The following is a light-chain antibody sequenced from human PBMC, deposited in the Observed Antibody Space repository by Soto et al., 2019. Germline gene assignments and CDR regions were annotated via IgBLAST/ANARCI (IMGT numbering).Light chain of an antibody. CDR3: QQYGSPPST. CDR2: GAS. CDR1: QSVTSTY. Sequence: EIVLTQSPGTLSLSPGERATLSCGASQSVTSTYLAWYQQKPGQAPRLLIYGASSRATGIPERFSGSGSGTDFTLTITSLEPEDYAVYYCQQYGSPPSTFGQGTKVDIK. J-gene: IGKJ1*01. V-gene: IGKV3-20*01.